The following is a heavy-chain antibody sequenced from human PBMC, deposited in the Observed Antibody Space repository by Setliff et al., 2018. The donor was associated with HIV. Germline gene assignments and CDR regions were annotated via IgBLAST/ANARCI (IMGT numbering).Heavy chain of an antibody. CDR1: GYSVSRVYY. V-gene: IGHV4-38-2*01. Sequence: SETLSLTCAVSGYSVSRVYYWGWIRQPPGKGLEWIGSMSHSGSTFYNPSLKSRVTMSVDTSKNQFSLKLNSVTAADTAVYFCARAPGYSYSFYFDSWGQGTLVTVSS. J-gene: IGHJ4*02. CDR3: ARAPGYSYSFYFDS. D-gene: IGHD5-18*01. CDR2: MSHSGST.